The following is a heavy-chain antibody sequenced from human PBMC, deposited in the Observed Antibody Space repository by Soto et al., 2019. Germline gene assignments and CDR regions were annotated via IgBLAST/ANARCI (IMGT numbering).Heavy chain of an antibody. CDR3: ATWHEREHAFDV. Sequence: DVQLVESGGGLIQPGESLRLSCAAFGLTISGKKYVAWVRQDPGQGLEWVSALYDVDGSFYADSVTGRFTTSSDSSKTTVYLQMNDLRPDDTAVYYCATWHEREHAFDVWGQGTTVTISS. CDR1: GLTISGKKY. J-gene: IGHJ3*01. CDR2: LYDVDGS. D-gene: IGHD1-1*01. V-gene: IGHV3-53*01.